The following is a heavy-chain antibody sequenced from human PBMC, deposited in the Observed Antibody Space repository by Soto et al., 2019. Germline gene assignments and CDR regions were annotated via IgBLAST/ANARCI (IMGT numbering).Heavy chain of an antibody. CDR1: AYTLISYD. CDR2: TSAYNGNT. V-gene: IGHV1-18*01. Sequence: ASAKVSCKAPAYTLISYDISWVRQAPGQGLEWMGWTSAYNGNTNSAQKLQGRVTMTTDTSTSTAYRELRSLRSDDTAVYYCAREITMVRGVKRVNYYYGMDVWGQGTTVPVPS. J-gene: IGHJ6*01. D-gene: IGHD3-10*01. CDR3: AREITMVRGVKRVNYYYGMDV.